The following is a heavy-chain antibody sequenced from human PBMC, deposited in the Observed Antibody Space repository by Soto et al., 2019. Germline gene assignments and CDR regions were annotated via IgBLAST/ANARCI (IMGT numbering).Heavy chain of an antibody. CDR1: GFTFSSYG. CDR2: ISYDGSNK. D-gene: IGHD6-6*01. J-gene: IGHJ6*03. Sequence: GGSLRLSCAASGFTFSSYGMHWVRQAPGKGLEWVAVISYDGSNKYYADSVKGRFTISRDNSKNTLYLQMNSLRAEDTAVYYCAKEYGSSRDYYMDVWGKGTTVTVSS. CDR3: AKEYGSSRDYYMDV. V-gene: IGHV3-30*18.